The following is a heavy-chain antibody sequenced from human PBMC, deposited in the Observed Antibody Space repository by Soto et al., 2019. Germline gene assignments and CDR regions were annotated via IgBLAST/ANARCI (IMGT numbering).Heavy chain of an antibody. D-gene: IGHD1-26*01. CDR1: GGSISSYY. CDR2: IYYSGST. CDR3: ARDSGSYHDRVDAFDI. J-gene: IGHJ3*02. V-gene: IGHV4-59*01. Sequence: PSETLSLTCTVSGGSISSYYWSWIRQPPGKGLEWIGYIYYSGSTNYNPSLKSRVTISVDTSKNQFSLKLSSVTAADTAVYYCARDSGSYHDRVDAFDIWGQGTMVTVSS.